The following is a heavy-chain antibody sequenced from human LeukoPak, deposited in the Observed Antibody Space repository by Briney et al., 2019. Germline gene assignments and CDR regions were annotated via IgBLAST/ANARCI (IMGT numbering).Heavy chain of an antibody. Sequence: PSETLSLTCTVPGGSISSYYWSWIRQPPGKGLEWIGYIYYSGSTNYNPSLKSRVTMSVHTSKNQFSLKLSSVTAADTAVYYCARDSGRYYGFDYWGQGTLVTVSS. J-gene: IGHJ4*02. D-gene: IGHD1-26*01. CDR2: IYYSGST. V-gene: IGHV4-59*01. CDR1: GGSISSYY. CDR3: ARDSGRYYGFDY.